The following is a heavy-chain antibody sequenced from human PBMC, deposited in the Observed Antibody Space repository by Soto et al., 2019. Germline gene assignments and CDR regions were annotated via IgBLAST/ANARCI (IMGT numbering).Heavy chain of an antibody. CDR3: ARDRGSSGYLAYYFDY. CDR2: ISYDGSNK. Sequence: GGSLRLSCAASGFTFSSYAMHWVRLAPGKGLEWVAVISYDGSNKYYADSVKGRFTISRDNSKNTLYLQMNSLRAEDTAVYYCARDRGSSGYLAYYFDYWGQGTLVTVSS. J-gene: IGHJ4*02. V-gene: IGHV3-30-3*01. CDR1: GFTFSSYA. D-gene: IGHD3-22*01.